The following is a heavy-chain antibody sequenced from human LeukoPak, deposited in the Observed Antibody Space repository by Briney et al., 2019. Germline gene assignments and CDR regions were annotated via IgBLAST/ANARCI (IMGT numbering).Heavy chain of an antibody. D-gene: IGHD3-10*01. CDR2: ILSKTSGGTT. Sequence: GGSLRLSCVASGFTFTSVWMSWVRQVPGKGLEWVGRILSKTSGGTTGYATPVKGRFTISRDDSKNMLYLHMNSLQIEDTAVYYCADYYASGSYPPWGQGTLVTVSS. CDR3: ADYYASGSYPP. V-gene: IGHV3-15*01. CDR1: GFTFTSVW. J-gene: IGHJ5*02.